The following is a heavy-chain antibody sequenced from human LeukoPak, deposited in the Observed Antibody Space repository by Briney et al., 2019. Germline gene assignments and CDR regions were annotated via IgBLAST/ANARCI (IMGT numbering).Heavy chain of an antibody. CDR2: IYYSGST. J-gene: IGHJ5*02. CDR1: GGSISSYY. V-gene: IGHV4-59*01. Sequence: PSETLSLTCTVSGGSISSYYWSWIRQPPGKGLEWIGDIYYSGSTNYNPSLTSRVTISVYTSKNQFSLKLSSVTAADTAVYYCARLSGNWNYRWFDPWGQGTLVTVSS. CDR3: ARLSGNWNYRWFDP. D-gene: IGHD1-7*01.